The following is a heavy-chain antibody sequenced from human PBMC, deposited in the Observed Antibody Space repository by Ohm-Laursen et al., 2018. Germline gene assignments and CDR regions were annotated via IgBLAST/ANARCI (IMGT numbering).Heavy chain of an antibody. J-gene: IGHJ3*02. CDR2: ISSSSRTI. CDR1: GFTFSSYG. Sequence: SLRLSCAAPGFTFSSYGMNWVRRAPGKGLEWVSYISSSSRTIYYADSVKGRFTISRDNAKNSLYLQMKSLRAEDTAVYYCAREYSSSSGRAFDIWGQGTMVTVSS. D-gene: IGHD6-6*01. CDR3: AREYSSSSGRAFDI. V-gene: IGHV3-48*01.